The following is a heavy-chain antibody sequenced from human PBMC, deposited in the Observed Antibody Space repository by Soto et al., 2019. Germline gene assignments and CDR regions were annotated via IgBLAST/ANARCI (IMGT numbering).Heavy chain of an antibody. J-gene: IGHJ4*02. D-gene: IGHD3-22*01. CDR1: GFTFSSYA. Sequence: GGSLRLSCAASGFTFSSYAMNWVRQAPGKGLEWVSSISGSGGSTYYADSVKGRFTISRDNSKNTLFLQMNSLRAEDTAVYYCAKFRITMVVVVAPPSYFDYWGQGTLVTVSS. CDR3: AKFRITMVVVVAPPSYFDY. CDR2: ISGSGGST. V-gene: IGHV3-23*01.